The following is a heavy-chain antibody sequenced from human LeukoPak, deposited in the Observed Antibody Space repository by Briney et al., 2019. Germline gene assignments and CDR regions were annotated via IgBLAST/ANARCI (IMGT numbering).Heavy chain of an antibody. CDR2: VYLSGTT. Sequence: PSETLSVTCTVSGGSITSGDFYWSWIRQPAGAGLEWIGRVYLSGTTNSNASLKGRVTISIDTSTNQFSLKLTSVTAADTAVYYCAREDSSGYYYFDSWGQGTLVTVSS. V-gene: IGHV4-61*02. D-gene: IGHD6-19*01. J-gene: IGHJ4*02. CDR3: AREDSSGYYYFDS. CDR1: GGSITSGDFY.